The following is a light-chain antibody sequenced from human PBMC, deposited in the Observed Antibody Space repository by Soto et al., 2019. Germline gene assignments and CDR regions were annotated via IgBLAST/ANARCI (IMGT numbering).Light chain of an antibody. CDR1: SSDVGNYNY. Sequence: QSVLTQPASVSGSPGQSITISCTGASSDVGNYNYVSWYQQHPGKAPKLIIYEATKRPSGVSDRFSASKSGNTASLTISALQAEDEAYYSCCSFAGGATFVFGGGTKLTVL. CDR3: CSFAGGATFV. V-gene: IGLV2-23*02. J-gene: IGLJ2*01. CDR2: EAT.